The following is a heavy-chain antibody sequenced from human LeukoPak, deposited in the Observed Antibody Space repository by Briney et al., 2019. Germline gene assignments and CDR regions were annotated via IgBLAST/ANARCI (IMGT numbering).Heavy chain of an antibody. D-gene: IGHD6-19*01. V-gene: IGHV3-7*05. J-gene: IGHJ4*02. Sequence: GGSLRLSWAASGFTFSNFWMTWVRQAPGKGLEWVAIIKQDGSQKYYVDSVKGRFTISRDNARNSLHLQMNSLRAEDTAVYWAVAGTTYWGQGTLVTVSS. CDR3: VAGTTY. CDR2: IKQDGSQK. CDR1: GFTFSNFW.